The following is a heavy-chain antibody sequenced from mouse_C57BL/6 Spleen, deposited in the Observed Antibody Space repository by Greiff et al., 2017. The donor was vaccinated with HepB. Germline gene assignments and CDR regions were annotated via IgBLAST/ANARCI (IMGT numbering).Heavy chain of an antibody. CDR3: ARAPDTTGYFDV. CDR2: ISSGSSTI. V-gene: IGHV5-17*01. J-gene: IGHJ1*03. CDR1: GFTFSDYG. D-gene: IGHD2-12*01. Sequence: EVMLVESGGGLVKPGGSLKLSCAASGFTFSDYGMHWVRQAPEKGLEWVAYISSGSSTIYYADTVKGRFTISRDNAKNTLFLQMTSLRSEDTAMYYCARAPDTTGYFDVWGTGTTVTVSS.